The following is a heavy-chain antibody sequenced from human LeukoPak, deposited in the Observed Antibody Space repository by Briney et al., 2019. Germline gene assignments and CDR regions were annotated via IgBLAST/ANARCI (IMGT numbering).Heavy chain of an antibody. J-gene: IGHJ4*02. CDR1: GFTFSTYW. CDR3: GRLGYEAAIGD. D-gene: IGHD5-18*01. CDR2: IEPSGSET. V-gene: IGHV3-7*01. Sequence: GGSLRLSCAASGFTFSTYWMTWVRQAPGEGLEWVANIEPSGSETYYVDPVKGRLTISRDNAKNLVSLQMTSLRAEATALYYCGRLGYEAAIGDWGQGTLVTVSS.